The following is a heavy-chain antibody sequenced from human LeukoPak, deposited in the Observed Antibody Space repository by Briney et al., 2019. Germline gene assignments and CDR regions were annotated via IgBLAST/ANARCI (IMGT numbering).Heavy chain of an antibody. V-gene: IGHV4-34*01. CDR3: ARGAARHCSGGSCRNWFDP. J-gene: IGHJ5*02. Sequence: SETLSLTCAVYGGSFSGYYWSWIRQPPGKGLEWIGEINHSGSTNYNPSLKSRVTISVDTSKNQFSLKLSSVTAADTAVYYCARGAARHCSGGSCRNWFDPWGQGTLVTVSS. CDR2: INHSGST. CDR1: GGSFSGYY. D-gene: IGHD2-15*01.